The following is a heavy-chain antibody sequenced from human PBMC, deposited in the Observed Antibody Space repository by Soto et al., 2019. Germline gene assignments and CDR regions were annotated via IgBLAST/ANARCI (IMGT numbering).Heavy chain of an antibody. J-gene: IGHJ5*02. CDR3: AKGRGSSWFGGHYNWFDP. CDR2: ISGSGGST. V-gene: IGHV3-23*01. Sequence: GGSLRLSCAASGFTFSSYAMSWVRQAPGKGLEWVSAISGSGGSTYYADSVKGRFTTSRDNSKNTLYLQMNSLRAEDTAVYYRAKGRGSSWFGGHYNWFDPWGQGTLVTVSS. D-gene: IGHD6-13*01. CDR1: GFTFSSYA.